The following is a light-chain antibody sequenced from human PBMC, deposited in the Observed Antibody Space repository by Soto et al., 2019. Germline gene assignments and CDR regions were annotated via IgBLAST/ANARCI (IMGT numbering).Light chain of an antibody. CDR3: QQRAVWPLT. Sequence: EIVLTQSPATLSLSPGDKATLSCRASQTLNAYLAWYQQKPGQSPSLLIYDGSNRANGIPARFSGSGSGTDFTLTISSLEPEDFAVYYCQQRAVWPLTFGGGTKVDIK. CDR1: QTLNAY. V-gene: IGKV3-11*01. J-gene: IGKJ4*01. CDR2: DGS.